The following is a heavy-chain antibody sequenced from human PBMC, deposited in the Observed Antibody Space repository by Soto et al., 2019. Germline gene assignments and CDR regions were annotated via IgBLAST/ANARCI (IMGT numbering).Heavy chain of an antibody. CDR3: ARVLSRVTRVDAGY. CDR1: GYTFTSYD. D-gene: IGHD4-17*01. J-gene: IGHJ4*02. Sequence: QVQLVQSGAEVKKPGASVKVSCKASGYTFTSYDINWVRQATGQGLEWMGWMNPNSGNTGYAQKFQGRVTMTRNTSISTADMELSSLRSEDTAVYYCARVLSRVTRVDAGYWGQGTLVTVSS. CDR2: MNPNSGNT. V-gene: IGHV1-8*01.